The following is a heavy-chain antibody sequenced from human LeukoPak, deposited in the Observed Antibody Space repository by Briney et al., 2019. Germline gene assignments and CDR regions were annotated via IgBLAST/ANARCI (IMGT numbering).Heavy chain of an antibody. CDR2: IYWDDEK. J-gene: IGHJ4*02. D-gene: IGHD1-1*01. CDR1: GFLLRTTGVG. CDR3: THLDHLERLN. Sequence: SGPTLVNPTQTLTLTCSFSGFLLRTTGVGVVWIRQSPGKAMASLALIYWDDEKRYSPSLRNSLTITKDTSKNQVVLTMTNMGPVDTGTYFCTHLDHLERLNWGQGTLVTVSS. V-gene: IGHV2-5*02.